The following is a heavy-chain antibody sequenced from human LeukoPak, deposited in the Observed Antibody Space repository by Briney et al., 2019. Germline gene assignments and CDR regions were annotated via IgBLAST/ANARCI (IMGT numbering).Heavy chain of an antibody. J-gene: IGHJ4*02. Sequence: ASVTVSCKASVYTFTGYYMHWVRQAPGQGLEWMGWINPNSGGTNYAQKLQGRVTMTRDTSISTAYMELSRLRSDDTAVYYCASTGYCSGGSCYSNRYWGQGTLVTVSS. V-gene: IGHV1-2*02. CDR3: ASTGYCSGGSCYSNRY. CDR2: INPNSGGT. D-gene: IGHD2-15*01. CDR1: VYTFTGYY.